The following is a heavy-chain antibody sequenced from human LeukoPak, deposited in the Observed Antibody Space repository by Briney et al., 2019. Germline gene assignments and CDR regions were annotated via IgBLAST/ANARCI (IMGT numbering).Heavy chain of an antibody. V-gene: IGHV3-23*01. Sequence: GGSLRLSCAASGFTFNTYAMSWVRQAPGKGQEWVSSISYSGDSTDYADSVKGRLTISRDNSKNTLGLQMNSLRAEDTAIYYCARGTLAGYFLGYWGRGTLVTVSS. CDR2: ISYSGDST. CDR1: GFTFNTYA. J-gene: IGHJ4*02. CDR3: ARGTLAGYFLGY. D-gene: IGHD2-15*01.